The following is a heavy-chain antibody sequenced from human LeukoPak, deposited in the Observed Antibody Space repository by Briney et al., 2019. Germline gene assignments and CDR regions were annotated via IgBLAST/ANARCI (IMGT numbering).Heavy chain of an antibody. J-gene: IGHJ5*02. CDR1: GGSISSGGYY. V-gene: IGHV4-31*03. Sequence: KTSETLSLTCTVSGGSISSGGYYWSWIRQHPGKGLEWIGYIYHSGSTYYNPSLKSRVTISVDTSKNQFSLKLSSVTAADTAVYYCARTTYPYLNWNYWFDPWGQGTLVTVSS. CDR3: ARTTYPYLNWNYWFDP. D-gene: IGHD1-1*01. CDR2: IYHSGST.